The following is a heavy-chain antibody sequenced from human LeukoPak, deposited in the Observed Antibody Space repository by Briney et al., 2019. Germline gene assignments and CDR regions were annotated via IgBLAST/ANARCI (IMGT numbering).Heavy chain of an antibody. V-gene: IGHV4-59*12. Sequence: SETLSLTCTVSGGSISNYYWSWIRQPPGKGLEWIGYIYYSGSTNYNPSLKSRVTISVDTSKNQFSLKLSSVTAADTAVYYCAKDSDAGSGFDPWGQGTLVTVSS. CDR3: AKDSDAGSGFDP. J-gene: IGHJ5*02. D-gene: IGHD3-10*01. CDR2: IYYSGST. CDR1: GGSISNYY.